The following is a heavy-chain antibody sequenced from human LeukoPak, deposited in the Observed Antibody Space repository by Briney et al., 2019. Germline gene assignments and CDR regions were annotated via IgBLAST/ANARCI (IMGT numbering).Heavy chain of an antibody. Sequence: SETLSLTCTVSGGSISSGGYYWSWIRQPPGKGLEWIGYIYHSGSTYYNPSLKSRVTISVDRSKNQFSLKLSSVTAADTAVYYCASLGYCSSTSCYGGYYFDYWGQGTLVTVSS. D-gene: IGHD2-2*01. V-gene: IGHV4-30-2*01. CDR1: GGSISSGGYY. CDR2: IYHSGST. CDR3: ASLGYCSSTSCYGGYYFDY. J-gene: IGHJ4*02.